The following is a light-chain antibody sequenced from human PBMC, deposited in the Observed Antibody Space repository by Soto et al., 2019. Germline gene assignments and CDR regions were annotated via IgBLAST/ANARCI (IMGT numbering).Light chain of an antibody. Sequence: EIVLTQSPATLSQSPGERATLSCRASQSVSSYLAWFQQRPGQPPRLLIHDASSRATGIPARFSGSGSGTDFTLIISSLEPEDFAVYYCQQRSNWPLTFGGGTKVEIK. CDR2: DAS. CDR1: QSVSSY. V-gene: IGKV3-11*01. CDR3: QQRSNWPLT. J-gene: IGKJ4*01.